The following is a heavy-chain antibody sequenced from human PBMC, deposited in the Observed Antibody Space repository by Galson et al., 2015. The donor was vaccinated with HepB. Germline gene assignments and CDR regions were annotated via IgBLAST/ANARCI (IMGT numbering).Heavy chain of an antibody. J-gene: IGHJ3*02. CDR2: IGNSRTNYI. CDR3: ATTYTSGPSLEAFES. CDR1: GFSFSDYS. D-gene: IGHD3-22*01. V-gene: IGHV3-21*04. Sequence: SLRLSCAASGFSFSDYSINWVRQAPGKGLEWVSAIGNSRTNYIYYADSVKGRFSVSRDNAKNSLFLQMNSLRVEDTAVYYCATTYTSGPSLEAFESWGQGTMVTVSS.